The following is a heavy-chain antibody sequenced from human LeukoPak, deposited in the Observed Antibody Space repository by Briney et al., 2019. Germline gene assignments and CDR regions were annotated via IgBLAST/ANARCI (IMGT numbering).Heavy chain of an antibody. Sequence: PGGSLRLSCAASGFTFSDYYMSWIRQAPGKGLEWVSYISSSGSTIYYADSVKGRFTISRDNAKNSLYLQMNSLRAEHTAAYYCARKYTHYDFWSGGYYYYYMDVWGKGTTVTVSS. CDR3: ARKYTHYDFWSGGYYYYYMDV. J-gene: IGHJ6*03. V-gene: IGHV3-11*01. CDR2: ISSSGSTI. CDR1: GFTFSDYY. D-gene: IGHD3-3*01.